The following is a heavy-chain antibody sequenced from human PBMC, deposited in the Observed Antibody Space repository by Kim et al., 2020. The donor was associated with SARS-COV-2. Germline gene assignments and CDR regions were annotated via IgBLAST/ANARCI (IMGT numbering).Heavy chain of an antibody. Sequence: GGSLRLSCSASGFTFSNYAMHWVRQAPGKGLEYVSAISSDWGSTYYADSVKGRFTISRDNSKNMLYVQMSSLRVEDTAIYYCVTRNYYNSGSYYEGAPFDFWGQGTLGTVSS. J-gene: IGHJ4*02. CDR2: ISSDWGST. CDR3: VTRNYYNSGSYYEGAPFDF. V-gene: IGHV3-64*05. CDR1: GFTFSNYA. D-gene: IGHD3-10*01.